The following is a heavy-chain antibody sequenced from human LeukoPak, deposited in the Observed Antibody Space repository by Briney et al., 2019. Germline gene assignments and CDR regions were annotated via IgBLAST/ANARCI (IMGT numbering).Heavy chain of an antibody. CDR1: GGSISSYY. D-gene: IGHD3-10*01. CDR3: ARIFRGAYFDY. Sequence: PSETLSLTCTVSGGSISSYYWSWIRQPPGKGLEWIGYIHFSGSTNYNPSLKSRVTVSDDKSKNQFSLKLSSVTAADTAVYYCARIFRGAYFDYWGQGTLVTVSS. CDR2: IHFSGST. J-gene: IGHJ4*02. V-gene: IGHV4-59*01.